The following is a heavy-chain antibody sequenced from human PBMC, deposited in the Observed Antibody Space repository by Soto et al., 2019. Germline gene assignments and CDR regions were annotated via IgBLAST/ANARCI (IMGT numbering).Heavy chain of an antibody. D-gene: IGHD3-22*01. CDR1: GGTFSTYD. CDR3: ARADYYDSSGYYSSPFDY. Sequence: SVKVSCKASGGTFSTYDITWDRQAPGQGLEWMGGIIPIFGTANYAQKFQGRVTITADESTSTAYMELSSLRSEDTAVYYCARADYYDSSGYYSSPFDYWGQGTLVTVSS. CDR2: IIPIFGTA. J-gene: IGHJ4*02. V-gene: IGHV1-69*13.